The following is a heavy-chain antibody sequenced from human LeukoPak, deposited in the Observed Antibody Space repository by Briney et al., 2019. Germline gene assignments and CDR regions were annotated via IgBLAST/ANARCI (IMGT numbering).Heavy chain of an antibody. CDR2: VSSSGDST. D-gene: IGHD1-26*01. CDR3: ALHHGSYYLGRRFDP. V-gene: IGHV3-23*01. CDR1: RFTFSSYD. J-gene: IGHJ5*02. Sequence: GGSLTLSCAASRFTFSSYDMSWVRQAQGKGLEWVSGVSSSGDSTHYADSVKGRFTISRDNSKDTLYLQMNSLRAEGTAVYYCALHHGSYYLGRRFDPWGQGTLVTVSS.